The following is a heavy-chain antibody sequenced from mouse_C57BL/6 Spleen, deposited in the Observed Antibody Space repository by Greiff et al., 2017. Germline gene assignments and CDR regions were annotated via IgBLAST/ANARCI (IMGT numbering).Heavy chain of an antibody. J-gene: IGHJ2*01. V-gene: IGHV1-66*01. CDR2: IYPGSGNT. CDR3: ATGDWGSDY. Sequence: VQLQQSGPELVKPGASVKISCKASGYSFTSYYIHWVKQRPGQGLEWIGWIYPGSGNTKYNEKFKGKATLTADTSSSTAYMQLSSLPSEDSAVYYGATGDWGSDYWGQGTTLTVSA. D-gene: IGHD4-1*01. CDR1: GYSFTSYY.